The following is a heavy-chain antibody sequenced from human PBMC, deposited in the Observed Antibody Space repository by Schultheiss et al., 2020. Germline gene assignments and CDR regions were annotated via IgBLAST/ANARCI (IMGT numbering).Heavy chain of an antibody. J-gene: IGHJ4*02. CDR2: IYYSGST. V-gene: IGHV4-39*01. CDR1: GGSISSGSYY. D-gene: IGHD1-1*01. CDR3: ARGKGTFDY. Sequence: SETLSLTCTVSGGSISSGSYYWGWIRQPPGKGLEWIGSIYYSGSTYYNPSLKSRVTISVDTSKNQFSLKLSSVTAADTAVYYCARGKGTFDYWGQGTLVTVSS.